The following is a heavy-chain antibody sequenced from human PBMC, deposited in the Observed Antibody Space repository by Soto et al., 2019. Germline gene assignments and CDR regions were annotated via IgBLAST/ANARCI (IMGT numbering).Heavy chain of an antibody. Sequence: GGSLRLSCAASGFTFSSYGMQWVRQAPGKGLEWVAVISYDGSNKYYADSVKGRFTISRDNSKNTLYLQMNSLRAEDTAVYYCAKDRYDFWSGYRAYFDYWGQGTLVTVSS. CDR3: AKDRYDFWSGYRAYFDY. CDR2: ISYDGSNK. D-gene: IGHD3-3*01. V-gene: IGHV3-30*18. J-gene: IGHJ4*02. CDR1: GFTFSSYG.